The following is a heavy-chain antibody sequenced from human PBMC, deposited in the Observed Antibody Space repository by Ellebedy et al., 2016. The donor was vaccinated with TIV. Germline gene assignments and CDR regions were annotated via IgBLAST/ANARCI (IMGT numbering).Heavy chain of an antibody. J-gene: IGHJ5*02. D-gene: IGHD1-26*01. V-gene: IGHV1-3*01. CDR3: ARDFRVGRGWFDP. Sequence: ASVKVSXKASGYTFTSYAMHWVRQAPGQRLEWMGWINAGNGNTKYSQKFQGRVTITRDTSASTAYMELSSLRSEDTAVYYCARDFRVGRGWFDPWGQGTLVTVSS. CDR1: GYTFTSYA. CDR2: INAGNGNT.